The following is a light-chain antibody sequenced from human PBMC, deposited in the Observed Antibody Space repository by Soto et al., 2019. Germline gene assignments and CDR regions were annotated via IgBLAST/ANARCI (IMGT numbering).Light chain of an antibody. J-gene: IGKJ3*01. V-gene: IGKV3-20*01. Sequence: EIVLTQSPGTLSLSPGERATLSCRASQSISSSYLAWYQQKPGQAPRLLIYSASSRATGIPDRFSGSGSGTDFTLTISRLGPEDFAVYYCQQYGSSPFTFGPGTKVDIK. CDR1: QSISSSY. CDR2: SAS. CDR3: QQYGSSPFT.